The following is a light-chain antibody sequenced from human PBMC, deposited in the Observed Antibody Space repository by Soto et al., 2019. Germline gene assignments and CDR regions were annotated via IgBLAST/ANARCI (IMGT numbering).Light chain of an antibody. CDR2: DAS. Sequence: EIAMTQSPATLSVSPGERATLSCRASQSVSSKLAWYQQKPGQAPRLLIYDASTRATGIPARFSGSGSGTDFTLTISRLEPEDFAVYYCQQYNDWLTFGGGTKVDIK. CDR3: QQYNDWLT. V-gene: IGKV3-15*01. J-gene: IGKJ4*01. CDR1: QSVSSK.